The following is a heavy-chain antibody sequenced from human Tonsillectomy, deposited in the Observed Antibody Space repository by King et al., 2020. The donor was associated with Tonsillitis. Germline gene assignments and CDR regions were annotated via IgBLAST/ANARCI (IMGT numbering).Heavy chain of an antibody. CDR1: GFTFSDYY. V-gene: IGHV3-11*01. CDR2: IGTSASII. J-gene: IGHJ6*02. Sequence: VQLVESGGGLVKPGGSLRLSCAASGFTFSDYYMSWIRQVPGKGLEWVSYIGTSASIIYYADSVKGRFTISRDNAKNPLYLHMNSLRAEDTAVYYCAREVEPATYYYFGMDVWGRGTTVSVSS. CDR3: AREVEPATYYYFGMDV. D-gene: IGHD1-14*01.